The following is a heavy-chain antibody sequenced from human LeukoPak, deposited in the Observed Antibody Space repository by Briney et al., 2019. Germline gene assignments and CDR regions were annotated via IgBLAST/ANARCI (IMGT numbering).Heavy chain of an antibody. V-gene: IGHV1-18*01. D-gene: IGHD3-3*01. J-gene: IGHJ4*02. CDR2: ISAYNGNT. CDR1: GYTFTSYG. CDR3: ARDQYDFWSGYYARFDY. Sequence: GASVKVSCKASGYTFTSYGISWVRQAPGQGLEWMGWISAYNGNTNYAQKLQGRVTMTTDTSTSTAYMELRSLRSDDTAVYYCARDQYDFWSGYYARFDYWGQGTLVTVSS.